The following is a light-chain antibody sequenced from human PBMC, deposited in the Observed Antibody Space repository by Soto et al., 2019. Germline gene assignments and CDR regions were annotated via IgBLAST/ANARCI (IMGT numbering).Light chain of an antibody. CDR2: AAS. V-gene: IGKV1-39*01. CDR3: QQSHNTPWT. Sequence: GDRVTIACRASQSIITYLNWYQQKPGKAPKLLIYAASSLQSGVPSRFSGSGSGTNFSLTISRLQPEDFATYYCQQSHNTPWTFGQGTKVDIK. CDR1: QSIITY. J-gene: IGKJ1*01.